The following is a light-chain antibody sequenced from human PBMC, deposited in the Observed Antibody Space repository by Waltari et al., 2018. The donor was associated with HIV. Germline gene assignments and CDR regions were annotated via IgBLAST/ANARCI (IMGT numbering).Light chain of an antibody. Sequence: SSELTQDPAVSVALGQTVKIACLGDSLRKYYASWYRLRPGRAPQLLVYGKNSRPSGIPDRFSASKSGNRAFLTITGARAEDEADYYCACWDRSGDYIVFGGGTSLTGL. CDR3: ACWDRSGDYIV. CDR2: GKN. V-gene: IGLV3-19*01. J-gene: IGLJ2*01. CDR1: SLRKYY.